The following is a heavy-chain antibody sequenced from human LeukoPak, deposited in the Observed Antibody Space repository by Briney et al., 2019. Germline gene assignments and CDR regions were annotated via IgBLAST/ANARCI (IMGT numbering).Heavy chain of an antibody. CDR2: IRGSGGST. CDR1: GFTFRIYA. V-gene: IGHV3-23*01. CDR3: AKRDSSGSYFFDY. Sequence: GGSLRLSCAASGFTFRIYAMTWVRQSPGKGLEWVSAIRGSGGSTYYADSVKGRFTISRDNSKNTLYLQMNSLRAEDTAVFYCAKRDSSGSYFFDYWGQGTLVTVSS. D-gene: IGHD3-22*01. J-gene: IGHJ4*02.